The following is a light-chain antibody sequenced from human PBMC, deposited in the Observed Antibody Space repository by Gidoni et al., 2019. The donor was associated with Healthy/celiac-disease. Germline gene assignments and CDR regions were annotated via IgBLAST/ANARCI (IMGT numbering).Light chain of an antibody. J-gene: IGKJ4*01. CDR2: AAS. Sequence: DIQMTQSPSSLSASVGDRVTITCRASQSISSYFNWYQQKPGKAPKLLIYAASSLQSGVPSSFSGSVSGTDFTLTISRLQPEDFATYYCQQSYSTPLTFGGGTKVEIK. CDR3: QQSYSTPLT. CDR1: QSISSY. V-gene: IGKV1-39*01.